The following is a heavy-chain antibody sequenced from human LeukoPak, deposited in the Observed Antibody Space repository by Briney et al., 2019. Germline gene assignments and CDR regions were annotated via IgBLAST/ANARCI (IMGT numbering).Heavy chain of an antibody. CDR3: ARSVRRDIVVGDAFDI. V-gene: IGHV1-8*01. J-gene: IGHJ3*02. D-gene: IGHD2-2*01. CDR1: GYTFTSYD. Sequence: GASVKVSCKASGYTFTSYDINWVRQATGQGLEWMGWMNPNSGNTGYAQKFQGRVTMTRNTSISTAYMELSSLRSEDTAVYYCARSVRRDIVVGDAFDIWGQGTMVTVSS. CDR2: MNPNSGNT.